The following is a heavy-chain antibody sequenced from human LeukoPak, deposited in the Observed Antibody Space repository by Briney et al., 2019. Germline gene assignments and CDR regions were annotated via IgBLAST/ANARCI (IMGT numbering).Heavy chain of an antibody. CDR1: GFTLSGYW. Sequence: GGSPRLSCAASGFTLSGYWMSWVRQAPGKGLEWVANIKQDGSEKYYVDSVKGRFTISRDNAKNSLYLQMNSLRAEDTAVYYCARDSHASSWYQDYWGQGTLVTVSS. CDR3: ARDSHASSWYQDY. J-gene: IGHJ4*02. V-gene: IGHV3-7*03. D-gene: IGHD6-13*01. CDR2: IKQDGSEK.